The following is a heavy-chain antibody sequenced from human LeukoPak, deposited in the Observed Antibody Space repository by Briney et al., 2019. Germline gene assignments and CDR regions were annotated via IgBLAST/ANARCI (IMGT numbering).Heavy chain of an antibody. Sequence: GASVKVSCKASGYTFTTSAMHWVRQAPGQRLEWMGWISAYNGNTNYAQKLQGRVTMTTDTSTSTAYMELRSLRSDDTAVYYCARDPQYYDSSGVGDYWGQGTLVTVSS. CDR1: GYTFTTSA. V-gene: IGHV1-18*01. CDR2: ISAYNGNT. J-gene: IGHJ4*02. D-gene: IGHD3-22*01. CDR3: ARDPQYYDSSGVGDY.